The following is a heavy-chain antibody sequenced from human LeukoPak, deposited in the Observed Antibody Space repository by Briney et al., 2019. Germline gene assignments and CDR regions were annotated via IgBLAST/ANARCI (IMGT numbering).Heavy chain of an antibody. V-gene: IGHV3-30-3*01. CDR1: GFTFSSYA. CDR2: ISYDGSNK. J-gene: IGHJ3*02. D-gene: IGHD3-22*01. Sequence: GGSLRLSCAAPGFTFSSYAMHWVRQAPGKGLEWVAVISYDGSNKYYADSVKGRFTISRDNSKNTLYPQMNSLRAEDTAVYYCARDYYDSSGYYKVSAFDIWGQGTMVTVSS. CDR3: ARDYYDSSGYYKVSAFDI.